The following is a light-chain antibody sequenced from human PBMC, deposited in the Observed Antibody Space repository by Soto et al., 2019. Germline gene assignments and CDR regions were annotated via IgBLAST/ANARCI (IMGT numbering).Light chain of an antibody. J-gene: IGKJ1*01. CDR3: QQYGKLPRT. V-gene: IGKV3-20*01. CDR2: GAS. Sequence: EIVLTPSPGTLSLSPGERATLSCRASQSVSSSYLAWYQQKPGQAPRLLIFGASRRATGIPDRFSGSGSGTNFTLTISRLEPEDFAVYYCQQYGKLPRTFGQGTKVDIK. CDR1: QSVSSSY.